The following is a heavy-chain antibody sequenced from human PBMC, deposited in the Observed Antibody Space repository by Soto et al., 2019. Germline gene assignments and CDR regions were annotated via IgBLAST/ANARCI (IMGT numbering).Heavy chain of an antibody. V-gene: IGHV3-72*01. CDR3: ARETMLSSNFDY. CDR2: TRNKANSYTT. Sequence: GGSLRLSCAASGFTFSDHYMDWVRQAPGKGLEWVGRTRNKANSYTTEYAASVKGRFTISRDDSKNSLYLQMNSLKTEDTAVYYCARETMLSSNFDYWDQGTLVTVSS. D-gene: IGHD2-2*01. J-gene: IGHJ4*02. CDR1: GFTFSDHY.